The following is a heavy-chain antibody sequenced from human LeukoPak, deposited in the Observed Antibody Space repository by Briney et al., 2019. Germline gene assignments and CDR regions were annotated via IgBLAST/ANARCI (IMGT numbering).Heavy chain of an antibody. CDR2: IKQDGSEK. D-gene: IGHD2-2*01. Sequence: GGSLRLSCAASGFTFTSYYMSWVRQAPGKGLEWVANIKQDGSEKHYLDSVKGRFTISRDNAKSSMSLQTNTLRVEDTAVCYCARDGDGVSAMPFDYWGEGTLVTVSS. V-gene: IGHV3-7*01. CDR3: ARDGDGVSAMPFDY. CDR1: GFTFTSYY. J-gene: IGHJ4*02.